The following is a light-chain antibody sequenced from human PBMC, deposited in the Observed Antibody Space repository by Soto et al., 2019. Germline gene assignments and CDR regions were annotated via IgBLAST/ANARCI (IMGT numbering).Light chain of an antibody. CDR2: GAS. Sequence: EVVVTQSPGTLSLSPGERATISCRASQSVSSSNLAWYQQKPGQAPRLLIYGASSRATGIPDRFSGSGSGTDFTLTISRLEPEDFAVYYCQQYGSSPSYTFGQGTKLEIK. CDR1: QSVSSSN. CDR3: QQYGSSPSYT. V-gene: IGKV3-20*01. J-gene: IGKJ2*01.